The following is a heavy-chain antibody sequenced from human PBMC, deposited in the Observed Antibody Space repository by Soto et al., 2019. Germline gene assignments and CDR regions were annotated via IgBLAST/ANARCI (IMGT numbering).Heavy chain of an antibody. CDR3: AKGSTVTTSLYFYYYGFDV. Sequence: VQLLESGGGLVQPGGSLRLACTASGFTFNHYAMSWVRQAPGKGLEWVSAVSGRGGSTTYADSGKGRFIISRDNSNSTLYLQMDCLRGEDTAVYYCAKGSTVTTSLYFYYYGFDVWGQGTTVTVSS. CDR1: GFTFNHYA. D-gene: IGHD4-17*01. J-gene: IGHJ6*01. V-gene: IGHV3-23*01. CDR2: VSGRGGST.